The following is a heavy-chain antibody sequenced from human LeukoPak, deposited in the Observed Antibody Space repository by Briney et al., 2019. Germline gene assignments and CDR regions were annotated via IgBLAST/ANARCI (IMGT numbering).Heavy chain of an antibody. Sequence: PVGALRLSCAASGFSFRGYEMSCGPEAPGKGRGWGSYICSSGVVTYYAGAVKGRFTNSRDNDKDALYLQMTSLRAEDTAVYYCAREELWFGELSVAAFDIWGQGTMVTVSS. CDR2: ICSSGVVT. V-gene: IGHV3-48*03. CDR3: AREELWFGELSVAAFDI. J-gene: IGHJ3*02. CDR1: GFSFRGYE. D-gene: IGHD3-10*01.